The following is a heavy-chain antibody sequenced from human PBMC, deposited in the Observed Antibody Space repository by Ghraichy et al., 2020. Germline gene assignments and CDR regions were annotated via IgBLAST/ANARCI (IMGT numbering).Heavy chain of an antibody. CDR2: IYYSGST. J-gene: IGHJ3*02. CDR3: ARDFPLRGDAFDI. V-gene: IGHV4-61*01. D-gene: IGHD3-10*01. Sequence: SETLSLTCTVSGGSVSSGSYYWSWIRQPPGKGLEWIGYIYYSGSTNYNPSLKSRVTISVDTSKNQFSLKLSSVTAADTAVYYCARDFPLRGDAFDIWGQGTMVTVSS. CDR1: GGSVSSGSYY.